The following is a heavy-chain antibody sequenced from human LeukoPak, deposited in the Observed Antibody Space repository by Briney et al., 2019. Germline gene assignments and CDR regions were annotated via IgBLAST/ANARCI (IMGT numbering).Heavy chain of an antibody. D-gene: IGHD6-13*01. CDR1: RFTLSSYA. CDR3: ARDSSSHAFDI. V-gene: IGHV3-30*04. J-gene: IGHJ3*02. Sequence: GGSLRVSCAPSRFTLSSYAIHWVRQAPGTGLEWVAVISYDGSNKYYADSVKGRFTISRDNSKNTLYLQMNSLRAEDTAVYYCARDSSSHAFDIWGQGTMVTVSS. CDR2: ISYDGSNK.